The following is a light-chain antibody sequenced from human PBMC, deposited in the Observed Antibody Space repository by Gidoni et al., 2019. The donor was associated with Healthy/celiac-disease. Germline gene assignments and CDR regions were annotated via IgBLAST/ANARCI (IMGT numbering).Light chain of an antibody. CDR2: GAS. Sequence: EIVLTQSPGTLSLSPGERATISCRASQSVISSYLAWYQQKPGQAPRLLIYGASSRATGIPARFSGSGSGTDFTLTISRLEPEDFAVYYCQQYGSSPRITFGQGTRLEIK. CDR1: QSVISSY. CDR3: QQYGSSPRIT. V-gene: IGKV3-20*01. J-gene: IGKJ5*01.